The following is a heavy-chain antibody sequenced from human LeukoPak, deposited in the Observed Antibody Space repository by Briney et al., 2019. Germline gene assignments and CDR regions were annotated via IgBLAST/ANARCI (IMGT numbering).Heavy chain of an antibody. D-gene: IGHD6-19*01. CDR2: IRYDGSNK. Sequence: GGSLRLSCAASGFTFSSYGMHWVRQAPGKGLEWVAFIRYDGSNKYYADSVKGRFTISRDNAKNSLYLQMNSLRAEDTAVYYCAREDSSGWYYYYMDVWGKGTTVTVSS. J-gene: IGHJ6*03. CDR1: GFTFSSYG. V-gene: IGHV3-30*02. CDR3: AREDSSGWYYYYMDV.